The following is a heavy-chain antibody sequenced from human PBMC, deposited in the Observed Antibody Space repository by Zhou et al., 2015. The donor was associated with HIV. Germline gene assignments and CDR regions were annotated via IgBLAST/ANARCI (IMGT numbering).Heavy chain of an antibody. CDR2: IIPIFGTT. CDR3: ARSYYDRDGYYPDF. Sequence: QVQLVQSGAEVKKPGASLKVSCKTSRYTFTAYSIHWVRQAPGQGLEWMGGIIPIFGTTNYTEKFQDRLTIAADKLTTTVYMQLISLTSEDTAVFYCARSYYDRDGYYPDFWGQGTLVT. CDR1: RYTFTAYS. D-gene: IGHD3-22*01. V-gene: IGHV1-69*06. J-gene: IGHJ4*02.